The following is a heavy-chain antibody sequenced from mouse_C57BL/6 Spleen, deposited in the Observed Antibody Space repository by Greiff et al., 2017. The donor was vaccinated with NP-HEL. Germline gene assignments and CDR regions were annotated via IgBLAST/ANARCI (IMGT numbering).Heavy chain of an antibody. D-gene: IGHD1-1*01. CDR3: TIGSSPYYFDY. J-gene: IGHJ2*01. Sequence: EVQVVESGEGLVKPGGSLKLSCAASGFTFSSYAMSWVRQTPEKRLEWVAYISSGGDYIYYADTVKGRFTISRDNARNTLYLQMSSLKSEDTAMYYCTIGSSPYYFDYWGQGTTLTVSS. CDR2: ISSGGDYI. CDR1: GFTFSSYA. V-gene: IGHV5-9-1*02.